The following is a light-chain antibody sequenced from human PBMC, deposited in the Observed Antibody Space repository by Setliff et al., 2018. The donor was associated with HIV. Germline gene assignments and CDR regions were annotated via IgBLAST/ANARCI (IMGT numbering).Light chain of an antibody. J-gene: IGKJ4*01. CDR2: WAS. CDR3: QQYYSSPPVT. CDR1: QSILYSSDNKNY. V-gene: IGKV4-1*01. Sequence: DIVMTQSPDSLAVSLGERATINCKSSQSILYSSDNKNYLAWYQQKPGQPPKLLIHWASTRESGVPDRFSGSGSGTDFTLTISNLQAEDVAVYFCQQYYSSPPVTFGGGTKVDIK.